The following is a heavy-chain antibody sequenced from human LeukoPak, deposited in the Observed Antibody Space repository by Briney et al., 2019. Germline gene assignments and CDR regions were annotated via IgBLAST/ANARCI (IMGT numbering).Heavy chain of an antibody. Sequence: GGSLRLSCAASGFIFSNDAMHWVRQAPGKGLEWVAFIWFDGSNKHYADSVKGRFTISRDNSEDTLYLQMNSLRAGDTAVYYCVRDPSGSGFAFDSWGQGALVTVSS. J-gene: IGHJ4*02. CDR2: IWFDGSNK. CDR3: VRDPSGSGFAFDS. D-gene: IGHD1-1*01. V-gene: IGHV3-33*01. CDR1: GFIFSNDA.